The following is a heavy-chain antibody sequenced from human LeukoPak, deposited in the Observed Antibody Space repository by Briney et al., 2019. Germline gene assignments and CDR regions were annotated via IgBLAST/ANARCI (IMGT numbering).Heavy chain of an antibody. CDR1: GYSISSGYY. Sequence: PSETLSLTCTVSGYSISSGYYWGWIRQPPGKGLEWIGSIHHSGSTYYNPSLKSRVTISVDTSKNQFSLKLSSVTAADTAVYYCARGHMTTVTPHFDYWGQGTLVTVSS. V-gene: IGHV4-38-2*02. CDR3: ARGHMTTVTPHFDY. D-gene: IGHD4-17*01. J-gene: IGHJ4*02. CDR2: IHHSGST.